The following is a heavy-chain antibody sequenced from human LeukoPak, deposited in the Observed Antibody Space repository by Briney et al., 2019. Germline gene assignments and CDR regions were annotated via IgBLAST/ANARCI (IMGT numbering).Heavy chain of an antibody. CDR3: ARAAGYYDILTGVNWFDP. CDR2: INHSGST. V-gene: IGHV4-34*01. D-gene: IGHD3-9*01. J-gene: IGHJ5*02. Sequence: SETLSLTCTVSGGSISSYYWSLIRQPPGKGLEWIGEINHSGSTNYNPSLKSRVTISVDTSKNQFSLKLSSVTAADTAVYYCARAAGYYDILTGVNWFDPWGQGTLVTVSS. CDR1: GGSISSYY.